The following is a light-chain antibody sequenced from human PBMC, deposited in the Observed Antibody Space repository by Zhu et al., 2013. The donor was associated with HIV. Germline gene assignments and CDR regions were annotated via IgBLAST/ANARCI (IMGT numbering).Light chain of an antibody. CDR3: QQRSKWIT. J-gene: IGKJ5*01. CDR1: QSFSRN. Sequence: EIVLTQSPVTLSLSPGERATLSCRASQSFSRNSLAWYQHKPGQAPRLLIYDASNRATGIPARFSGSGSGTDFTLTVSSLEPEDFAVYYCQQRSKWITFGQGTRLDIK. CDR2: DAS. V-gene: IGKV3-11*01.